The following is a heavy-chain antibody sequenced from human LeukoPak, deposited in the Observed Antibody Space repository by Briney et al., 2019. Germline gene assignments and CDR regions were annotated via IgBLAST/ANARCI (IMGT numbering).Heavy chain of an antibody. D-gene: IGHD4-17*01. J-gene: IGHJ4*02. CDR2: ISGSGSSI. CDR1: KFTFSTFS. V-gene: IGHV3-21*04. CDR3: AKGNYADYAFDY. Sequence: GGSLRLSCAASKFTFSTFSMSWVRQAPGKGLEWISFISGSGSSIFYADSVKGRFTISRDNAKNSLYLQMNSLRAEDMALYYCAKGNYADYAFDYWGQGTLVTVSS.